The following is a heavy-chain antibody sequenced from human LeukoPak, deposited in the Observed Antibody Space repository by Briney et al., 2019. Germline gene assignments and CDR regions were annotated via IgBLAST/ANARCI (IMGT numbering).Heavy chain of an antibody. J-gene: IGHJ4*02. CDR2: IYYSGNT. CDR1: DGSIRNYY. V-gene: IGHV4-59*08. Sequence: SETLSLTCTFSDGSIRNYYWSWIRQPPGKGLEWIGYIYYSGNTNYNPSLKSRVTISVDTSKNQFSRKLSPVTAADTAVYYCARHQWLVPRFDYWGQGTLVTVSS. D-gene: IGHD6-19*01. CDR3: ARHQWLVPRFDY.